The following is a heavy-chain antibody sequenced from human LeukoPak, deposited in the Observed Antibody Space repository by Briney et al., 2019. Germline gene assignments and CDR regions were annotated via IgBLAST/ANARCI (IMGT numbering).Heavy chain of an antibody. Sequence: GGCLRLSCTASGFTFTTYWMHWVRQAPGKGLGWVARINTDGRVTTYAESVKGRFTVSRDNAENTLYLEMNNLRPEDTAVYYCIRETHVGLHLEYWGQGTLATVTS. CDR2: INTDGRVT. J-gene: IGHJ4*02. CDR1: GFTFTTYW. CDR3: IRETHVGLHLEY. V-gene: IGHV3-74*03. D-gene: IGHD3-10*02.